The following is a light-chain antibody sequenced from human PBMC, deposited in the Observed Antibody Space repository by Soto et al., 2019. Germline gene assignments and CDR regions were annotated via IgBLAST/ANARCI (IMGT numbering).Light chain of an antibody. Sequence: QSVLTQPPSVSAAPGQKVTISCSGSSANIGSNYVSWYLHIPGTAPKLVIYDSDKRPSEIPDRFSGSKSGTSATLDITGLQTGDEADYYCGAWDGSLSVVLFGGGTKLTVL. CDR3: GAWDGSLSVVL. CDR1: SANIGSNY. V-gene: IGLV1-51*01. J-gene: IGLJ2*01. CDR2: DSD.